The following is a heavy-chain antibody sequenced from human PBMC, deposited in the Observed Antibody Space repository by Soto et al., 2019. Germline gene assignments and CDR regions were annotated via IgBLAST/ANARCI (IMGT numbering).Heavy chain of an antibody. Sequence: GGSLRLSCAASGFTFDDYAMHWVRQAPGKGLEWVSGISWNSGSIGYADSVKGRFTISRDNAKNSLYLQMNSLRAEDTALYYCAKDGGGSSSFYYYYGMDVWGQGTTVTVSS. J-gene: IGHJ6*02. CDR3: AKDGGGSSSFYYYYGMDV. D-gene: IGHD6-6*01. CDR2: ISWNSGSI. CDR1: GFTFDDYA. V-gene: IGHV3-9*01.